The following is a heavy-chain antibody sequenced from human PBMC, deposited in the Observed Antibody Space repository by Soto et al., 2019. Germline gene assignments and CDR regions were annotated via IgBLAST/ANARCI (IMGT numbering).Heavy chain of an antibody. Sequence: PGESLKISCKGSGCSFTIYWISWVRQMPGKGLEWMGRIDPSDSYTNYSPSFQGHVTISADKSISTAYLQWSSLKASDTAMYYCATEQQRQLVPGFDPWGQGTLVTVSS. V-gene: IGHV5-10-1*01. J-gene: IGHJ5*02. CDR1: GCSFTIYW. CDR2: IDPSDSYT. D-gene: IGHD6-13*01. CDR3: ATEQQRQLVPGFDP.